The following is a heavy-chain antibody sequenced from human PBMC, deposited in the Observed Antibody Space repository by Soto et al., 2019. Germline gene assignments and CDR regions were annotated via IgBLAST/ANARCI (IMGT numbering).Heavy chain of an antibody. J-gene: IGHJ5*02. CDR2: IWYDGSNK. CDR3: ARHGLELGFDP. D-gene: IGHD1-7*01. V-gene: IGHV3-33*01. Sequence: QVQLVESGGGVVQPGRSLRLSCAASGFTFSSYGMHWVRQATGKGLEWVAVIWYDGSNKYYADSVKGRFTISRDNSKNTLYLQMNRLRAEDTAVYYCARHGLELGFDPWGQGTLVTVSS. CDR1: GFTFSSYG.